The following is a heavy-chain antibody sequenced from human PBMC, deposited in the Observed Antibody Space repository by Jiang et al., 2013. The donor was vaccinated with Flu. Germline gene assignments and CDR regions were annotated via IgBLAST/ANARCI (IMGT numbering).Heavy chain of an antibody. CDR3: TTAIPLLAY. D-gene: IGHD2-2*02. V-gene: IGHV3-15*01. J-gene: IGHJ4*02. CDR1: GFIFSDAW. Sequence: QLLESGGGLVKPGGSLRLSCAASGFIFSDAWMIWVRQAPGKGLEWIGRIKSKIDGGAIDYAAPVKGRFTISRDDSEHTLYLQMDSLKTEGTAVYYCTTAIPLLAYWGQGTLVIVSS. CDR2: IKSKIDGGAI.